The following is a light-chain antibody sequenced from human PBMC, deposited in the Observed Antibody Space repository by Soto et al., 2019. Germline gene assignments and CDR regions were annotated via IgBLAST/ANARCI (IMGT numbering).Light chain of an antibody. CDR3: QQYNNWPWT. CDR2: GAS. J-gene: IGKJ1*01. V-gene: IGKV3D-15*01. CDR1: QGVRSN. Sequence: EIVMTQSPATLSVSPGERATLSCRASQGVRSNLAWYQQKPGQPPRLVISGASTRAPGIPARFSGFGSGTDFTLTISSLQSEDFAIYYCQQYNNWPWTFGQGTKVDIK.